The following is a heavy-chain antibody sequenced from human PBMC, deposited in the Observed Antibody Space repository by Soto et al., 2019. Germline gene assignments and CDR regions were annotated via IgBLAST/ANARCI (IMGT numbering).Heavy chain of an antibody. Sequence: EVQLVESGGGLVQPGGSLRLYCAASGFTFSSYWMSWVRQAPGKGLEWVANIKQDGSEKYYVDSVKGRFTISRDNAKNSLYLQMNSLRAEDTAVYYCARDRLAGIAAALAWFDPWGQGTLVTVSS. V-gene: IGHV3-7*03. CDR3: ARDRLAGIAAALAWFDP. J-gene: IGHJ5*02. CDR2: IKQDGSEK. D-gene: IGHD6-13*01. CDR1: GFTFSSYW.